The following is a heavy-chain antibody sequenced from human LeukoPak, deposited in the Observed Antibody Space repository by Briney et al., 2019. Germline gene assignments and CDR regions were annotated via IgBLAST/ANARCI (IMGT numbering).Heavy chain of an antibody. Sequence: GGSLRLSCAASGFTFSSYAMSWVRQAPGKGLEWVSAICGSGDNTYYADSVKGRFTISRDNAKNSLYLQMNSLRAEDTAVYYCTRDSPGYGAYDFDWGQGTLVTVSS. D-gene: IGHD5-12*01. CDR2: ICGSGDNT. CDR1: GFTFSSYA. J-gene: IGHJ4*02. CDR3: TRDSPGYGAYDFD. V-gene: IGHV3-23*01.